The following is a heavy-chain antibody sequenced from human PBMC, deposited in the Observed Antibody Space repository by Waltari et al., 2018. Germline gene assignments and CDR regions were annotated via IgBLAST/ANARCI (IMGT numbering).Heavy chain of an antibody. CDR1: GGTFSSYA. CDR2: LIPSPGIA. CDR3: ARELAARRYYYGMDV. V-gene: IGHV1-69*09. Sequence: QVQLVQSGAEVKKPGSSVKVSCKASGGTFSSYAISWVRQAPGQGLEWMGRLIPSPGIANYAQKFQGSVTITADKSTSTAYMELSSLRSEDTAVYYCARELAARRYYYGMDVWGQGTTVTVSS. D-gene: IGHD6-6*01. J-gene: IGHJ6*02.